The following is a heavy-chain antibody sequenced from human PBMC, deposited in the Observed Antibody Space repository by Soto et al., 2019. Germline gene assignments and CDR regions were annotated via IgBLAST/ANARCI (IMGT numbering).Heavy chain of an antibody. D-gene: IGHD2-21*02. CDR1: GYTFTSYG. J-gene: IGHJ5*02. Sequence: QVQLVQAGAEVKKPGASVKVSCKASGYTFTSYGISWVRQAPGHGLECMGWISAYNGNTNYAQKLQGRVTMTTDTSTSTTYMELRSLRSDGTAVYYCARVGPAVVTPRYHWFVPWGKGTLVPVSS. CDR2: ISAYNGNT. CDR3: ARVGPAVVTPRYHWFVP. V-gene: IGHV1-18*01.